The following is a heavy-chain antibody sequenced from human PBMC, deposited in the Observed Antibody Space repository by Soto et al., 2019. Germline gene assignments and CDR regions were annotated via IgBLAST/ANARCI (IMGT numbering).Heavy chain of an antibody. CDR2: IRSKANSYAT. CDR1: GFTFSGSA. V-gene: IGHV3-73*01. CDR3: TKDKAYYYYYYMDV. Sequence: EVQLVESGGGLVQPGGSLKLSCAASGFTFSGSAMHWVRQASGNGLEWVGRIRSKANSYATAYAASVKGRFTISRDDSKNTAYLQMNSMTTEDTAVYYCTKDKAYYYYYYMDVWGKGTTVTVSS. J-gene: IGHJ6*03.